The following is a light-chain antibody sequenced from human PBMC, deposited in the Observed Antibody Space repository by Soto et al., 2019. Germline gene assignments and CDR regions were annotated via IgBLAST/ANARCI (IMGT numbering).Light chain of an antibody. V-gene: IGKV3-15*01. J-gene: IGKJ1*01. Sequence: EIVMTQSPATLSVSPGERVTLSCRASQSVTTTLAWYQQKPGQAPRLLIYVASTRATGIPARFSGSGSGTEFTLTISSLQSEEFAVYHCQQYNHWPETFGQGTKVEIK. CDR3: QQYNHWPET. CDR2: VAS. CDR1: QSVTTT.